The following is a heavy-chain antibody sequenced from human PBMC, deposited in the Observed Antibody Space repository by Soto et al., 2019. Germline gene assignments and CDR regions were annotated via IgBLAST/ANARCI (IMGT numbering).Heavy chain of an antibody. J-gene: IGHJ6*03. V-gene: IGHV3-7*01. CDR2: IKQDGSEK. CDR1: GFTFSSYW. Sequence: GGSLRLSCAASGFTFSSYWMSWVRQAPGKGLEWVANIKQDGSEKYYVDSVKGRFTISRDNAKNSLYLQMNSLRAEDTAVYYCAREVQGSGSYYNPYYYYYYMDVWGKGTTVTV. D-gene: IGHD3-10*01. CDR3: AREVQGSGSYYNPYYYYYYMDV.